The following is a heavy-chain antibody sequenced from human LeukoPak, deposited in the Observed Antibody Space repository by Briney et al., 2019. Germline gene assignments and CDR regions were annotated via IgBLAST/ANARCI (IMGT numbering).Heavy chain of an antibody. D-gene: IGHD1-1*01. CDR3: ARHIATRIPFDY. CDR2: IYYRGST. J-gene: IGHJ4*02. Sequence: SQTLSLTCTVPGGSISSSSYEWGWIRQPSGKGLEWIGRIYYRGSTDYNPSLKSRVTISVGTSKNPCSLKLSSVSAADTAVYYCARHIATRIPFDYWGQGTLVTVSS. CDR1: GGSISSSSYE. V-gene: IGHV4-39*01.